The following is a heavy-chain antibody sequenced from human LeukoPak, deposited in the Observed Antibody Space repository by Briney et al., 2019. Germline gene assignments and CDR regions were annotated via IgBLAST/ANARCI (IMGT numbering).Heavy chain of an antibody. J-gene: IGHJ4*02. V-gene: IGHV4-31*03. CDR3: SRAMDSRKFGY. Sequence: SQTLSLTCTVSGASFSSGDQYWNRIRQSPGKDLEWIGSIHPSGRLYNNPSLESRVTISIATSKNQFSLKLNSVTAAGTAVYFCSRAMDSRKFGYWGQGTLVTVSS. CDR1: GASFSSGDQY. CDR2: IHPSGRL. D-gene: IGHD3-22*01.